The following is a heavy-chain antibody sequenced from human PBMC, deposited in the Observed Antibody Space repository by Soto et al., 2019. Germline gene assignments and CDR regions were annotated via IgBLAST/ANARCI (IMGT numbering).Heavy chain of an antibody. Sequence: SQALSLTCAISWASFSSNMGACNCSRQSPSRGLEWLGRTYYRSKWYKHYAVSVKSRITVNPDTSKNQFSLQLNSVTPEDTAVYSCARSGPGGYIDYWGQGTLVTVSS. J-gene: IGHJ4*02. V-gene: IGHV6-1*01. CDR1: WASFSSNMGA. D-gene: IGHD3-22*01. CDR3: ARSGPGGYIDY. CDR2: TYYRSKWYK.